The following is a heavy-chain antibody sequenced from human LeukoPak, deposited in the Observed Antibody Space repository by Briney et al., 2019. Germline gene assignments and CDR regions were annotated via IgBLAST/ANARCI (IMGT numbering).Heavy chain of an antibody. CDR1: GGSISSYY. CDR3: ARVVDVAAAGYFDS. CDR2: IFRIGST. D-gene: IGHD6-13*01. V-gene: IGHV4-59*08. J-gene: IGHJ4*02. Sequence: SETLSLTCTVSGGSISSYYWAWIRQPPGKGLEWIGTIFRIGSTYYNPSLKSRVTISVDTSKNQFSLKLSSVTAADTALYYCARVVDVAAAGYFDSWGQGTQVTVSS.